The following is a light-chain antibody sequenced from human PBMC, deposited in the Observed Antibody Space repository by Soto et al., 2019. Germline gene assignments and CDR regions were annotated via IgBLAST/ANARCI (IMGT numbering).Light chain of an antibody. V-gene: IGKV3-20*01. CDR1: QSVGNKY. Sequence: EIVLTQSPGTLSLSPGERATLSCRASQSVGNKYLAWYQQKPGQAPRFLIYDASSRATGIPYRFSGRGSGTDFTLTISRLVPADFGVYYCQQYGSTTLSFGGGTKVEIK. CDR3: QQYGSTTLS. CDR2: DAS. J-gene: IGKJ4*01.